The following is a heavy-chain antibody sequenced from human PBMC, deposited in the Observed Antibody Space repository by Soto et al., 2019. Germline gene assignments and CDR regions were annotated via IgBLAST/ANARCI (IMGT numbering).Heavy chain of an antibody. J-gene: IGHJ6*02. Sequence: PGGSLRLSCAASGFTFSSYAMSWVRQAPGKGLEWVSAISGSGGTTYYADSVKGRFTISRDNSKNTLYLQMNSLRAEDTAVYYCARDHYSSSSAYYYYGMDVWGQGTTVTVSS. D-gene: IGHD6-6*01. V-gene: IGHV3-23*01. CDR3: ARDHYSSSSAYYYYGMDV. CDR1: GFTFSSYA. CDR2: ISGSGGTT.